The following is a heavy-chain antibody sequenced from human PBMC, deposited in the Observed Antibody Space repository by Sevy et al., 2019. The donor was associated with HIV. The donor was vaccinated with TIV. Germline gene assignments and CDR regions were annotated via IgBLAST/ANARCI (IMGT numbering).Heavy chain of an antibody. Sequence: GGSLRLSCAASGFSFTNYAMAWVRQAPGKGLEWVSSISASGASTYYADSVKGRFTISRDISKNPLYLHLNSLRADDTALYYCAKAGDVYVWGSFHLDYWGQGTLVTVSS. CDR3: AKAGDVYVWGSFHLDY. V-gene: IGHV3-23*01. CDR1: GFSFTNYA. D-gene: IGHD3-16*01. J-gene: IGHJ4*02. CDR2: ISASGAST.